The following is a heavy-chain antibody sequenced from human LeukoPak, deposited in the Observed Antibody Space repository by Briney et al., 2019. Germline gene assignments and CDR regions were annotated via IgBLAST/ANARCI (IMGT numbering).Heavy chain of an antibody. Sequence: ASVKVSCKASGYTFTGYYMHWVRQAPGQGLEWMGWINPNSGGTNYAQKFQGRVTMTRDTSTSTVYMELSSLRSEDTAVYYCARTLDVWGQGTTVTVPS. CDR2: INPNSGGT. V-gene: IGHV1-2*02. J-gene: IGHJ6*02. CDR1: GYTFTGYY. CDR3: ARTLDV.